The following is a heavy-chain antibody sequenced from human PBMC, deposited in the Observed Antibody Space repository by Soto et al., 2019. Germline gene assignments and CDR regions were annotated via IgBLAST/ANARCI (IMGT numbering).Heavy chain of an antibody. Sequence: QVRLVQSGAEVKKPGASVKVSCKASGYTFINYYVHWMRQVPGQGPGWMGIINPLSGNTTYAQQFQGRVVMTRDTSTNTVYMELSSLRSEDTAVYFCARENRGYDGAHFDYWGQGTLVTVSS. D-gene: IGHD3-3*01. V-gene: IGHV1-46*01. CDR3: ARENRGYDGAHFDY. CDR1: GYTFINYY. CDR2: INPLSGNT. J-gene: IGHJ4*02.